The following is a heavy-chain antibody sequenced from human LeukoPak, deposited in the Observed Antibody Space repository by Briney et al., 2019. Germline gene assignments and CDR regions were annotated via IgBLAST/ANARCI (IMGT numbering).Heavy chain of an antibody. CDR2: ISTYNGNT. D-gene: IGHD3-10*01. CDR3: ARDLIVPDAMTGSGSYSTDY. CDR1: GYTFTSYG. V-gene: IGHV1-18*01. Sequence: ASVKVSCNASGYTFTSYGISWVRQAPGQGLEWMGWISTYNGNTNYAQKLQGRVSMTTDTSTSTAYMDLRSLRSDDTAVYYCARDLIVPDAMTGSGSYSTDYWGQGTLATVSS. J-gene: IGHJ4*02.